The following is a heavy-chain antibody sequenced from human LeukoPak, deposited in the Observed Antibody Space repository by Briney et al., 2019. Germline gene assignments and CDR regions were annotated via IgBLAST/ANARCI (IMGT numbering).Heavy chain of an antibody. J-gene: IGHJ5*02. Sequence: SETLSLTCTVSGGPISSYYWSWIRQPAGKGLEWIGRIYTSGSTNYNPSLKSRVTMSVDTSKNQFSLKLSSVTAADTAVYYCARDISSGYSNWFDPWGQGTLVTVSS. D-gene: IGHD3-22*01. CDR1: GGPISSYY. V-gene: IGHV4-4*07. CDR3: ARDISSGYSNWFDP. CDR2: IYTSGST.